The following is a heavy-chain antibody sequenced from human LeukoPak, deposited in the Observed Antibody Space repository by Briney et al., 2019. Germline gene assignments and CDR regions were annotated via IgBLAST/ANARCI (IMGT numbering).Heavy chain of an antibody. V-gene: IGHV3-66*01. Sequence: PGGSLRLSCVASGFTVSANYMSWIRQAPGKGLEWVSFLFSGGTTYYADSVKARFTMPRDSSRNTLFLQMNSLRAEDTAVYYCARGTNGYTYGFDYWGQGTLVTVSS. CDR2: LFSGGTT. CDR3: ARGTNGYTYGFDY. D-gene: IGHD5-18*01. CDR1: GFTVSANY. J-gene: IGHJ4*02.